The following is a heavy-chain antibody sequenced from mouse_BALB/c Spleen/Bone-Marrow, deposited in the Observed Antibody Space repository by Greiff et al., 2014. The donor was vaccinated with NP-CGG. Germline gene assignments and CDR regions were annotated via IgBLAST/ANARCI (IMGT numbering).Heavy chain of an antibody. CDR3: ASYYYGSSLFAY. J-gene: IGHJ3*01. D-gene: IGHD1-1*01. V-gene: IGHV14-3*02. Sequence: VQLQQSGAELVMPGASVKLSCTASGFNIKDTYMHWVKQRPEQGLEWIGRIDPANGNTKYDPKFQGKATTTADTSSNTAYLQLSSLTSEDTAVYYCASYYYGSSLFAYWGQGTLVTVSA. CDR2: IDPANGNT. CDR1: GFNIKDTY.